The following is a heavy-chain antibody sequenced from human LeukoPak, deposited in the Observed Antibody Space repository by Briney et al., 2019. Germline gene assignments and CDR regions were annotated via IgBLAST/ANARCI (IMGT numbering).Heavy chain of an antibody. D-gene: IGHD3-3*01. CDR3: ASEYDFWSGYPPPHYYYGMDV. CDR1: GGSISSSRHS. CDR2: IYYSGST. V-gene: IGHV4-39*01. J-gene: IGHJ6*02. Sequence: SETLSLTCTVSGGSISSSRHSWGWIRQPPGKGLEWIGSIYYSGSTYYNPSLKSRVTISVDTSKNQFSLKLSSVTAADTAVYYCASEYDFWSGYPPPHYYYGMDVWGQGTTVTVSS.